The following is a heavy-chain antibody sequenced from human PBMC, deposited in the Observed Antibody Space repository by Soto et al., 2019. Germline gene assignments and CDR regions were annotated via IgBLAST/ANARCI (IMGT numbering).Heavy chain of an antibody. J-gene: IGHJ5*02. CDR1: GFTFSSYG. CDR3: AKAYGRSLSVLMVYAPFDP. Sequence: QVQLVESGGGVVQPGRSLRLSCAASGFTFSSYGMHWVRQAPGKGLEWVAVISYDGSNKYYADSVKGRFTISRDNSKNTLYLQMNSLRAEDTAVYYCAKAYGRSLSVLMVYAPFDPWGQGTLVTVSS. CDR2: ISYDGSNK. V-gene: IGHV3-30*18. D-gene: IGHD2-8*01.